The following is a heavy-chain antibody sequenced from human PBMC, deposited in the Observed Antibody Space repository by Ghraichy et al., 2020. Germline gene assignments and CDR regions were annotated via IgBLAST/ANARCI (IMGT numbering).Heavy chain of an antibody. V-gene: IGHV6-1*01. CDR2: TYYRSKWYN. D-gene: IGHD6-19*01. CDR3: ASSTAVGGPSVWFDP. J-gene: IGHJ5*02. CDR1: GDSVSSNSAA. Sequence: SPTLSLTCALSGDSVSSNSAAWNWIRQSPSRGIEWLGRTYYRSKWYNDSAVSVKSRITINPDTSTNQFSLQLNSVTPEDTAVYYCASSTAVGGPSVWFDPWRQGTLGTVSS.